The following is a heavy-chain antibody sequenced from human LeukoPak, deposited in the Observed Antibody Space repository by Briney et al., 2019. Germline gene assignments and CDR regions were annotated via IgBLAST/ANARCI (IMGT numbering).Heavy chain of an antibody. V-gene: IGHV1-69*13. Sequence: SVTVSCKASGGTFSSYAISWVRQAPGQGLEWMGGIIPIFGTANYAQKFQGRVTITADESTSTAYMELSSLRSEDTAVYYCAGALVQLEQIHWFDPWGQGTLVTVSS. CDR1: GGTFSSYA. CDR2: IIPIFGTA. J-gene: IGHJ5*02. CDR3: AGALVQLEQIHWFDP. D-gene: IGHD1-1*01.